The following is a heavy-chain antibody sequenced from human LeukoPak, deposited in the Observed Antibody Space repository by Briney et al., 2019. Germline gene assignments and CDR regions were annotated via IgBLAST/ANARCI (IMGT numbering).Heavy chain of an antibody. D-gene: IGHD3-16*01. CDR2: INHSGGTGST. V-gene: IGHV4-39*07. J-gene: IGHJ4*02. CDR3: ARDWAPGQGRMFNY. CDR1: GGSISSGDYY. Sequence: SETLSLTCTVSGGSISSGDYYWSWIRQPPGKGLEWIGEINHSGGTGSTKHNPSLKSRVTISADTSKNQFSLNLSSVTAADTAVYFCARDWAPGQGRMFNYWAPGTLVTVSS.